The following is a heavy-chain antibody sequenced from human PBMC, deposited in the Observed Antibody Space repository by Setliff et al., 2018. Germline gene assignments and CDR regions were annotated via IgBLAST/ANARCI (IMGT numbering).Heavy chain of an antibody. D-gene: IGHD1-26*01. CDR3: VREYNGGGLT. CDR1: GYTFTSYG. CDR2: ISVYNGNT. V-gene: IGHV1-18*01. J-gene: IGHJ3*01. Sequence: ASVNVSCKASGYTFTSYGFSWVRQAPGQGLEWMGRISVYNGNTNYGQKYQGRVAMTTDTSTNTVYMELRSLRSDDTAVYFCVREYNGGGLTWGQGTMVTVSS.